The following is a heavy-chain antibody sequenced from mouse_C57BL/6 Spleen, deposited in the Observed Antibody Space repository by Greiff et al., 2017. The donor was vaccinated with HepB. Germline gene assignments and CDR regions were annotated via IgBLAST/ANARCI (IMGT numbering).Heavy chain of an antibody. Sequence: VNVVESGPGLVAPSQSLSITCTVSGFSLTSYAISWVRQPPGKGLEWLGVIWTGGGTNYNSALKSRLSISKDNSKSQVFLKMNSLQTDDTARYYCARNAYYSNPYWYFDVWGTGTTVTVSS. CDR3: ARNAYYSNPYWYFDV. CDR1: GFSLTSYA. J-gene: IGHJ1*03. D-gene: IGHD2-5*01. CDR2: IWTGGGT. V-gene: IGHV2-9-1*01.